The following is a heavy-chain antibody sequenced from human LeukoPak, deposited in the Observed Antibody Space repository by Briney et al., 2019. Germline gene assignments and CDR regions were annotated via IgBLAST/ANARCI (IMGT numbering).Heavy chain of an antibody. J-gene: IGHJ4*02. D-gene: IGHD3-10*01. Sequence: GGSLRLSCAASGFTFSEYSMHWDRQAPGKGLEYVSAISTNGGSTYYANSVKGRFTISRDDPKNTLDLQMGSLRPEDMAVYYCARGFRYYGSGIDYWGQGALVTVSS. CDR3: ARGFRYYGSGIDY. CDR2: ISTNGGST. V-gene: IGHV3-64*01. CDR1: GFTFSEYS.